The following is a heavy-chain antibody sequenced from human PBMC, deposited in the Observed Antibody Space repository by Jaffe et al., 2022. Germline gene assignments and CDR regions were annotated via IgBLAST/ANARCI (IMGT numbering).Heavy chain of an antibody. CDR3: ATLYGDHSYFDY. D-gene: IGHD4-17*01. CDR2: IKRDGSEK. Sequence: EVQLVESGGGLVQPGGSLRLSCAASGFTFSSCWMSWVRQAPGKGLEWVANIKRDGSEKYYVDSVKGRFTISRDNAKSSLYLQMGSLRTEDTAVYYCATLYGDHSYFDYWGQGNLVTVSS. V-gene: IGHV3-7*05. CDR1: GFTFSSCW. J-gene: IGHJ4*02.